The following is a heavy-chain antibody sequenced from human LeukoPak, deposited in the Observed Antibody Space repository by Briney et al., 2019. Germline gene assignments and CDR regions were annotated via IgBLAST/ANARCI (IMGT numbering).Heavy chain of an antibody. CDR3: ARGGMVRGVTNNPNLDY. V-gene: IGHV4-59*01. CDR1: GGSISSYY. D-gene: IGHD3-10*01. CDR2: IYYSGST. Sequence: SETLSLTCAVSGGSISSYYWSWIRQPPGKGLEWIGYIYYSGSTNYNPSLKSRVTISVDTSKNQFSLKLSSVTAADTAAYYCARGGMVRGVTNNPNLDYWGQGTLVTVSS. J-gene: IGHJ4*02.